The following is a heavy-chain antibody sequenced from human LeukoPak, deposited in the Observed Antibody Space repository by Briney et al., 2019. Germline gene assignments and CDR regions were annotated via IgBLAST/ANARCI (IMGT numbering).Heavy chain of an antibody. CDR3: ARGIAAAGEDAFDI. D-gene: IGHD6-13*01. CDR1: GGTFSSYA. V-gene: IGHV1-69*13. J-gene: IGHJ3*02. Sequence: ASVKVSCKASGGTFSSYAISWVRQAPGQGLEWMGGIIPIFGTANYAQKFQGRVTITADESTSTAYMELSSLRSEDTAVYYCARGIAAAGEDAFDIWGQGTMVTVSS. CDR2: IIPIFGTA.